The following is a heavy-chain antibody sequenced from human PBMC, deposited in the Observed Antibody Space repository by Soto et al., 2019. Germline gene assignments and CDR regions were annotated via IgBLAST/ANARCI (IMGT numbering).Heavy chain of an antibody. V-gene: IGHV4-4*02. CDR2: IYHSGST. D-gene: IGHD3-10*01. J-gene: IGHJ5*02. Sequence: SETLSLTCAVSGGSISSSNWWSWVRQPPGKGLEWIGEIYHSGSTNYNPSLKSRVTISVDKSKNQFSLKLSSVTAADTAVYYCAREREGHMVRGVMAWFDPWGQGTLVTVSS. CDR1: GGSISSSNW. CDR3: AREREGHMVRGVMAWFDP.